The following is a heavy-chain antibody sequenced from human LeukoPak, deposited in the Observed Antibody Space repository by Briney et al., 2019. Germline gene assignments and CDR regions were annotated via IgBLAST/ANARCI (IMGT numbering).Heavy chain of an antibody. Sequence: GGSLRLSCAASGFTFNSYSMNWVRQAPGKGLEWVSSITYSSDFIYYADSVKGRFTISRDNAKNSLYLQMNSLRVEDTAVYYCARGRGGYLYAFDCWGQGTLITVSS. V-gene: IGHV3-21*01. CDR3: ARGRGGYLYAFDC. D-gene: IGHD5-12*01. CDR2: ITYSSDFI. CDR1: GFTFNSYS. J-gene: IGHJ4*02.